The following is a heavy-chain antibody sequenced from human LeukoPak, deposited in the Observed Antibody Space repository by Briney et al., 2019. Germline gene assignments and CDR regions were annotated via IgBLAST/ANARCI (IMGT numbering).Heavy chain of an antibody. Sequence: PSETLSLTCTVSGGSISSYYWSWIRQPPGKGLEWIGYIYYSGSTNYNPSLKSRVTISVDTSKNQSSLKLSSVTAADTAVYYCARAARFVGCYDYWGQGTLVTVSS. CDR1: GGSISSYY. J-gene: IGHJ4*02. V-gene: IGHV4-59*01. CDR2: IYYSGST. D-gene: IGHD3-16*01. CDR3: ARAARFVGCYDY.